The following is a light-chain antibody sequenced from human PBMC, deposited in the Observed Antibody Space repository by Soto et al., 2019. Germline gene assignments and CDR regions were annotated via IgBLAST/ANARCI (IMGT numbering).Light chain of an antibody. CDR3: ATWDDSLGGPV. CDR2: RDN. Sequence: QSVLTQTPSVSGTLGQRVNISCSGSSSNIGLNYVYWYHQFPGTAPKLLIYRDNERPSGVPDQFSGSKSGTSASLAISGLRSGDEADYHCATWDDSLGGPVFGGGTKLTVL. J-gene: IGLJ2*01. V-gene: IGLV1-47*01. CDR1: SSNIGLNY.